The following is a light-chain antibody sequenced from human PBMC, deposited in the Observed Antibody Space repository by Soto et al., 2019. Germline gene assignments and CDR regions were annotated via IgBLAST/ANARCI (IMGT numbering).Light chain of an antibody. J-gene: IGKJ1*01. CDR3: QQSYNSPQT. V-gene: IGKV1-39*01. CDR2: ATD. CDR1: QTITNY. Sequence: DIQMTQSPSSLSASVGDRVTIPCRASQTITNYLNWYQQQSGKAPKLLIYATDTLQSGVPSRFSGSGSGTDYTLTISSLQPEDCATYYCQQSYNSPQTFGQGTKVDIK.